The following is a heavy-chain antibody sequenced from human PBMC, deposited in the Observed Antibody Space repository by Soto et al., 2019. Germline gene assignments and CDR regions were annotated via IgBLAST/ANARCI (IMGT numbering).Heavy chain of an antibody. Sequence: EVQLLESGGGLVQPGGSLRLSCAASGFTFSSYAMSWVRQTPGKGPEWVSAISGSGDSTYYADSVKGRFTISRDNSKNTLYLQMNSLRAEDTAVYYCAKLRWGSDNWFDPWGQGTLVTVSS. J-gene: IGHJ5*02. D-gene: IGHD3-10*01. CDR3: AKLRWGSDNWFDP. V-gene: IGHV3-23*01. CDR2: ISGSGDST. CDR1: GFTFSSYA.